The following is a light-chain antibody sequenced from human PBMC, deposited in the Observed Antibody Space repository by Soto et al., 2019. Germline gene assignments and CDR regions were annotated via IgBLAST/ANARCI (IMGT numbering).Light chain of an antibody. CDR2: AAS. CDR3: LQYGVPLWT. V-gene: IGKV3-20*01. J-gene: IGKJ1*01. CDR1: QSVTANY. Sequence: EIALTQSAGTLSLSPGERATLSCRASQSVTANYLAWYQQKPGQAPRLLIYAASIGATGIPDRFSGSGSGTDFTLTINRLEPEDFAVYYCLQYGVPLWTFGQGTKVEIK.